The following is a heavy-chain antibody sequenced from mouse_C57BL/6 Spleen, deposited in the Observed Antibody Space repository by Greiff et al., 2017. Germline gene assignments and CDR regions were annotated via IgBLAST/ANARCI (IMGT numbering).Heavy chain of an antibody. V-gene: IGHV1-52*01. Sequence: QVQLQQSGAELVRPGSSVKLSCKASGYTFTSYWMHWVKQRPIQGLEWIGNIDPSDSETHYNQKFKDKATLTVDKSSSTAYMQLSSLTSEDSAVYYCARAVERRYFDVWGTGTTVTVSS. CDR3: ARAVERRYFDV. CDR1: GYTFTSYW. J-gene: IGHJ1*03. CDR2: IDPSDSET. D-gene: IGHD1-1*01.